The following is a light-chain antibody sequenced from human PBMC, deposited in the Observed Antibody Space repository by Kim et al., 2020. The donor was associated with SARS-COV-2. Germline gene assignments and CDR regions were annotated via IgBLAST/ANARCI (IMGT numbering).Light chain of an antibody. CDR2: EVS. J-gene: IGLJ1*01. Sequence: QSVLTQPPSASGSPGQSVTISCTGTSSDVGGYNYVSWYQQHPGKAPKLMIYEVSKRPSGVPDRFYGPKSGNTASLTVSGLQAEDEADYYCSSYAGSNTVYVFGTGTKVTVL. CDR3: SSYAGSNTVYV. CDR1: SSDVGGYNY. V-gene: IGLV2-8*01.